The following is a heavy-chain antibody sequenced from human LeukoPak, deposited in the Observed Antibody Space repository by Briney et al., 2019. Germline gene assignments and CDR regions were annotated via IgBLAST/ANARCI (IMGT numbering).Heavy chain of an antibody. CDR3: ARVRYYDVLTAQYEPDVFHV. Sequence: SVKVSCKASGGTFSSYAISWVRQAPGQWLEWMGGTIPIFGTANYAQKFQGRVTITTDESTSTAYMELSSLRSEDTAVYYCARVRYYDVLTAQYEPDVFHVWGQGTIVTVSS. V-gene: IGHV1-69*05. J-gene: IGHJ3*01. D-gene: IGHD3-9*01. CDR2: TIPIFGTA. CDR1: GGTFSSYA.